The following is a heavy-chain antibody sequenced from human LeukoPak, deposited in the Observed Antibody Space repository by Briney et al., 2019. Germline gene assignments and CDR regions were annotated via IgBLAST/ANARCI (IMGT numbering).Heavy chain of an antibody. V-gene: IGHV4-59*12. D-gene: IGHD3-22*01. J-gene: IGHJ1*01. CDR2: IYYSGNT. CDR3: ARGGDSIYYDSSGYPEWAEYFQH. CDR1: GGSISTYY. Sequence: SETLSLTCTVSGGSISTYYWSWIRQPPGKGLEWIGYIYYSGNTKYNPSLKSRVTISVDTSKNQFSLKLSSVTAADTAVYYCARGGDSIYYDSSGYPEWAEYFQHWGQGTLVTVSS.